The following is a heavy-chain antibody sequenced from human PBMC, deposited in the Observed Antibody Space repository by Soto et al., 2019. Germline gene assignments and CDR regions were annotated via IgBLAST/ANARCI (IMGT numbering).Heavy chain of an antibody. CDR2: IYHSGST. CDR3: ARLSDYYDSSGHRFWFDH. Sequence: XETLSLTCTVAGGSISSSSYYWGWIRQPPGKGLEWIGSIYHSGSTYYNPSLKSRVTISVDTSKNQFSLKLSSVTAADTAVYYCARLSDYYDSSGHRFWFDHWGQGTLVTVSS. J-gene: IGHJ5*02. D-gene: IGHD3-22*01. V-gene: IGHV4-39*01. CDR1: GGSISSSSYY.